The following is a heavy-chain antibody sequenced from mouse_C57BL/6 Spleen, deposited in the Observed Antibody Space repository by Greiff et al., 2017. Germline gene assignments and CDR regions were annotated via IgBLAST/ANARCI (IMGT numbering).Heavy chain of an antibody. V-gene: IGHV1-50*01. CDR2: IDPSDSYT. D-gene: IGHD2-1*01. CDR1: GYTFTSYW. CDR3: ALYYGNLFDY. Sequence: QVQLQQPGAELVKPGASVKLSCKASGYTFTSYWMQWVKQRPGQGLEWIGEIDPSDSYTNYNQKFKGKATLTVDTSSSTAYMQLSSLTSEDSAVYYCALYYGNLFDYGGKGTTLTVSS. J-gene: IGHJ2*01.